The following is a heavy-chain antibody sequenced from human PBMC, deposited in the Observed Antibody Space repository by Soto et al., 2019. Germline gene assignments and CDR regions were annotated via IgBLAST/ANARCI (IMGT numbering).Heavy chain of an antibody. Sequence: ALVKVSCKASGFTFTSSAMQWVRQARGQRLEWIGWIVVGSGNTNYAQKFQERVTITRDMSTSTAYMELSSLRSEDTAVYYCAADQSGWYRFDYWGQGTLVTVSS. CDR3: AADQSGWYRFDY. CDR1: GFTFTSSA. J-gene: IGHJ4*02. V-gene: IGHV1-58*02. CDR2: IVVGSGNT. D-gene: IGHD6-13*01.